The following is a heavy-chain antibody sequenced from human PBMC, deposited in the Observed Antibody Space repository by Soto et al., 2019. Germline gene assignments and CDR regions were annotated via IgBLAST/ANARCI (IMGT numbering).Heavy chain of an antibody. CDR3: AKARPSGGYYYVEALDI. J-gene: IGHJ3*02. CDR2: ISDSGRST. CDR1: GFTFTTYA. D-gene: IGHD3-22*01. V-gene: IGHV3-23*01. Sequence: GGSLRLSCAASGFTFTTYAMSWVRQAPGMGLEWVSVISDSGRSTYSADSVKGRFTISRDNSKNTLHLQMNSLRVEDTAVYYCAKARPSGGYYYVEALDIWGQGRMVTVSS.